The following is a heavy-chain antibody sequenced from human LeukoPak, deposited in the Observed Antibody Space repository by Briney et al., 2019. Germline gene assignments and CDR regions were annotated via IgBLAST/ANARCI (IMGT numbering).Heavy chain of an antibody. D-gene: IGHD6-13*01. CDR1: GYSFTSYW. CDR3: ARQSSSWDYYFDY. V-gene: IGHV5-51*01. CDR2: IYPGDSDT. Sequence: GESLKISCKGSGYSFTSYWIGWVRQMPGKGLEWMGIIYPGDSDTRYSPSFQGQVTISADKSISTAYLQWSSLKASDTAAYYCARQSSSWDYYFDYWGQGTLVTVSS. J-gene: IGHJ4*02.